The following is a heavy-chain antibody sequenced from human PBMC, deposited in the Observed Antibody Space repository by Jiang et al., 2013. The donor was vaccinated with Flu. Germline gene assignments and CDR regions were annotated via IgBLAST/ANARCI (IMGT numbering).Heavy chain of an antibody. D-gene: IGHD6-19*01. Sequence: SLTCAISGDSVSSNNAAWNWIRQSPSRGLEWLGRTYYRSKWYSDYAIFVKSRITINPDTSKNQFSLQLNSVTPEDAAAYFCARDFRAVAGTGYDYYGMDVWGQGTTVTVSS. CDR1: GDSVSSNNAA. CDR2: TYYRSKWYS. V-gene: IGHV6-1*01. CDR3: ARDFRAVAGTGYDYYGMDV. J-gene: IGHJ6*02.